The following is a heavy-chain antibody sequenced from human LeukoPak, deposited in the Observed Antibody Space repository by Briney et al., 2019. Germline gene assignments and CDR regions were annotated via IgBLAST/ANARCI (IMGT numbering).Heavy chain of an antibody. CDR1: GFVFNNVA. Sequence: PEASLRLSCAASGFVFNNVAMSWVRQAPGKGLEWVSAISSGGSYTWYADSVKGRFIISRNNSENTLSLQMNSLRVEDTAVYFCVKGSQAARPYYFDYWGQGNLVTVSS. J-gene: IGHJ4*02. V-gene: IGHV3-23*01. CDR2: ISSGGSYT. CDR3: VKGSQAARPYYFDY.